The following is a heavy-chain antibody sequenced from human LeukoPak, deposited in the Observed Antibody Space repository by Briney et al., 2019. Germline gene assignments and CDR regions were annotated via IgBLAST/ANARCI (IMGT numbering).Heavy chain of an antibody. CDR2: IYSGDST. CDR1: GFIVSSNY. V-gene: IGHV3-53*01. CDR3: ARGSWDSGSYSFFDY. J-gene: IGHJ4*02. D-gene: IGHD1-26*01. Sequence: PGGSLRLSCAASGFIVSSNYMSWVRQAPGKGLEWVSVIYSGDSTYYADSVKGRFTISRDNSKNTVYLQMNSLRAEDTAVYYCARGSWDSGSYSFFDYWGQGTLVTVSS.